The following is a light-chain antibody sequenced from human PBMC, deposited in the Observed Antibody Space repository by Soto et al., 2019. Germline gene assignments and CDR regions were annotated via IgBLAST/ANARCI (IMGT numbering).Light chain of an antibody. CDR1: QSISSY. V-gene: IGKV1-39*01. CDR3: QQSSITPHT. Sequence: DIQMPHSPSSLSASVGDRVTITCRASQSISSYLNWYQQKPGKAPKLLIYAASSLQSGVPSRFSGSGSGTEFTLNISSLQPAAFATYYCQQSSITPHTFCQGTKVDIK. CDR2: AAS. J-gene: IGKJ1*01.